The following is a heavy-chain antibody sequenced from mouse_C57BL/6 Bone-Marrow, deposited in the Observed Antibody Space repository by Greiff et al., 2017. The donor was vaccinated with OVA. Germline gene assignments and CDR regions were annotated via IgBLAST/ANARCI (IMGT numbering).Heavy chain of an antibody. D-gene: IGHD2-1*01. CDR3: ARLSYGSFDF. J-gene: IGHJ2*01. CDR2: ISSGGSYT. CDR1: GFTFSSYG. V-gene: IGHV5-6*02. Sequence: DVKLVESGGDLVKPGGSLKLSCAASGFTFSSYGMSWVRQTPDKRLEWVATISSGGSYTYYPDSVKGRFTISRDNAKNTLYLQMSSLKSEDPAMYSCARLSYGSFDFWGQGTTLTVSS.